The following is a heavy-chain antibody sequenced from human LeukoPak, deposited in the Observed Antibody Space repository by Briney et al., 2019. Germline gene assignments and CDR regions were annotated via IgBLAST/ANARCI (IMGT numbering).Heavy chain of an antibody. J-gene: IGHJ6*02. D-gene: IGHD1-7*01. CDR1: GYTFTSYY. V-gene: IGHV1-46*01. CDR2: INPSGGST. Sequence: ASVKVSCKASGYTFTSYYMHWVRQAPGQGLEWMGIINPSGGSTSYAQKFQGRVTMTRDTSTSTVYIELSSLRPEDTAMYYRARANWNYAYSYGMDVWGQGTTVTVPS. CDR3: ARANWNYAYSYGMDV.